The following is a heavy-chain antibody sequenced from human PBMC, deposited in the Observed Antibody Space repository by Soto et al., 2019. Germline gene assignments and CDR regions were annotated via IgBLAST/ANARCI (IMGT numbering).Heavy chain of an antibody. CDR2: FYWDDDK. Sequence: ESGPTLVNPTQTLTLTCTFSGFSLTETGMGVGWIRQPPGKALEWLALFYWDDDKRYNPSLKRGLTISKDASKNQVVLTKTNVDAVDTATYYCAHRRSGYFDSWGQGTLVTVSA. CDR3: AHRRSGYFDS. V-gene: IGHV2-5*02. J-gene: IGHJ4*02. CDR1: GFSLTETGMG.